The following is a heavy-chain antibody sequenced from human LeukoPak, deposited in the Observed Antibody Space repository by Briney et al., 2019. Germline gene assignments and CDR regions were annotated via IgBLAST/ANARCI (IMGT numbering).Heavy chain of an antibody. Sequence: GGSLKLSCAASGFTFSGYWMHWVRQAPGKGLVWVSRINGDGSSTAYADSVKGRFTISRDNAKNTLYLQMNSLRAEDTAVYYCARGKEPVAGSLSHFDYWGQGTLVTVSS. CDR3: ARGKEPVAGSLSHFDY. J-gene: IGHJ4*02. CDR2: INGDGSST. V-gene: IGHV3-74*01. CDR1: GFTFSGYW. D-gene: IGHD6-19*01.